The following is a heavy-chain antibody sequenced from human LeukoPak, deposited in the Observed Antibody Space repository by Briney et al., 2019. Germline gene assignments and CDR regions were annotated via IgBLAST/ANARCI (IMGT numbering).Heavy chain of an antibody. CDR3: ARVRGASYIDS. Sequence: PSETLSLTCTVSGYSISSGYYWSWIRQPAGKGLEWIGRIYTSGSTNYNPSLKSRVTMSVDTSKNQFSLKLSSVTAADTAVYYCARVRGASYIDSWGQGTLVTVSS. CDR1: GYSISSGYY. D-gene: IGHD1-26*01. J-gene: IGHJ4*02. V-gene: IGHV4-4*07. CDR2: IYTSGST.